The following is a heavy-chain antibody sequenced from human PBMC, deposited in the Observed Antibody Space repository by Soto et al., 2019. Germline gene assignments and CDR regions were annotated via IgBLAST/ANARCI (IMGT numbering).Heavy chain of an antibody. CDR3: ARYKSNYYYGMDV. V-gene: IGHV4-59*01. D-gene: IGHD1-20*01. CDR2: TYYSGIT. J-gene: IGHJ6*02. CDR1: GGSISSYY. Sequence: SETLSLTCTVSGGSISSYYWSWIRQPPGKGLEWIGYTYYSGITNYNPSLKSRVTISVDTSKNQFSLKLSSVAAADTAVYYCARYKSNYYYGMDVWGQRTTVTVSS.